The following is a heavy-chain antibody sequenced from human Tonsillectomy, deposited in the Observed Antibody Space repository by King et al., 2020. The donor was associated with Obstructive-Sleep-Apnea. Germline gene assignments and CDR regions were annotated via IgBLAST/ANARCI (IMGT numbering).Heavy chain of an antibody. J-gene: IGHJ2*01. D-gene: IGHD3-10*01. Sequence: VQLQQWGAGLLKPSETLSLTCAVYGGSFSGYYWSWIRQPPGKGLEWIGEITHSGSTNSNPSLKSRVTILVDTSKNQFSLKLSSVTAADTAVYYCASGYYYGSGSAHFDLRGRGTLVTVSS. CDR3: ASGYYYGSGSAHFDL. V-gene: IGHV4-34*01. CDR2: ITHSGST. CDR1: GGSFSGYY.